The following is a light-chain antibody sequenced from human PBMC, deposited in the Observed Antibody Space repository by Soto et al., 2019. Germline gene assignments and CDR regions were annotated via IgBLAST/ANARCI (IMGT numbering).Light chain of an antibody. J-gene: IGKJ1*01. CDR2: GAS. Sequence: EIVMTQSPATLSVSPGERATLSCRASQSVSSSLAWYQQKPGQAPRLLIYGASTRATGIPARFSGSGSGTEFTLTISSLQSEDFAVYYCQQYHNWWTFGQGTKVEVK. V-gene: IGKV3-15*01. CDR3: QQYHNWWT. CDR1: QSVSSS.